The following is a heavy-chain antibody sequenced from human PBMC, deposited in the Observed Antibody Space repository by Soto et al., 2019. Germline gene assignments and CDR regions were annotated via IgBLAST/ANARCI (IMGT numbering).Heavy chain of an antibody. D-gene: IGHD6-19*01. CDR3: ARSYPGIAVAGTEKNYYYYGMDV. CDR2: IYYSGST. CDR1: GGSISSSSYY. V-gene: IGHV4-39*01. J-gene: IGHJ6*02. Sequence: QLQLQESGPGLVKPSETLSLTCTVSGGSISSSSYYWGWIRQPPGKGLEWIWSIYYSGSTYYNPSLKRRHTISVDTSKNQFSLKLSSVTAADTAVYYCARSYPGIAVAGTEKNYYYYGMDVWGQGTTVTVSS.